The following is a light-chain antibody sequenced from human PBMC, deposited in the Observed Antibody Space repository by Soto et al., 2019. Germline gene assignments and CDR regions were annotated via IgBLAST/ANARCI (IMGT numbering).Light chain of an antibody. J-gene: IGKJ1*01. CDR3: QHYNSYSEA. CDR1: QTISSW. Sequence: DIQMTQSPSTLSGSVGDRVTITCRASQTISSWLAWYQQKPGKAPKLLIYKASTIKSEAPSRHSGSGSGTEFTLTINSLQPDELATDPGQHYNSYSEAFGQGTKEDIK. CDR2: KAS. V-gene: IGKV1-5*03.